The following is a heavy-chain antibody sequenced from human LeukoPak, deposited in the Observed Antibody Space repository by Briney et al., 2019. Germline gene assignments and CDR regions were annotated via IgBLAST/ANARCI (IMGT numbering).Heavy chain of an antibody. CDR3: ARGLSVGAADY. CDR1: GFTFSSYA. CDR2: ISYDGSNK. Sequence: GSLRLSCAASGFTFSSYAMHWVRQAPGKGLEWVAVISYDGSNKYYADSVKGRFTISRDNSKNTLYLQVNSLRAEDTAVYYCARGLSVGAADYWGQGTLVTVSS. V-gene: IGHV3-30-3*01. D-gene: IGHD1-26*01. J-gene: IGHJ4*02.